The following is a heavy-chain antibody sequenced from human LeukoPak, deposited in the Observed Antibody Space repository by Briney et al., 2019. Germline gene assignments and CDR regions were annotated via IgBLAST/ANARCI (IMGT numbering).Heavy chain of an antibody. CDR3: AREAGVVVTGYFDL. CDR1: GGSISSGGYY. CDR2: IYYSGST. J-gene: IGHJ2*01. Sequence: SQTLSLTCTVSGGSISSGGYYWSWIRQHPGKGLEWIEYIYYSGSTYYNPSLKSRVTISVDTSKNQFSLKLSSVTAADTAVYYCAREAGVVVTGYFDLWGRGTLVTVSS. D-gene: IGHD2-21*02. V-gene: IGHV4-31*03.